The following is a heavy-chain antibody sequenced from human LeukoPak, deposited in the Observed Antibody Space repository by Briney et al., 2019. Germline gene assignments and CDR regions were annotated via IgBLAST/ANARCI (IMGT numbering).Heavy chain of an antibody. J-gene: IGHJ6*02. CDR1: GGSISSYY. Sequence: PSETLSLTCTVSGGSISSYYWSWIRQPAGKGLEWIGRIYTSGSTNYNPFLKSRVTMSVDTSKNQFSLKLSSVTAADTAVYYCAREDGYYDSSGYYYYGMDVWGQGTTVTVSS. CDR2: IYTSGST. CDR3: AREDGYYDSSGYYYYGMDV. V-gene: IGHV4-4*07. D-gene: IGHD3-22*01.